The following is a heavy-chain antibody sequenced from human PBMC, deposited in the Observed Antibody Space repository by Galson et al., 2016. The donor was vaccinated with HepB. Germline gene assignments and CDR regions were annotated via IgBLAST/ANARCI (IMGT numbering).Heavy chain of an antibody. CDR2: INPRSGVT. D-gene: IGHD6-13*01. J-gene: IGHJ4*02. CDR3: AKEVGYRNTWYPFDY. V-gene: IGHV1-2*06. CDR1: GYIFTDFY. Sequence: SVKVSCKVSGYIFTDFYMHWVRQAPGQGLEWMGRINPRSGVTSYAQEFEGRVTMTRDTSITTFYMDLSGLRSDDTAVYYCAKEVGYRNTWYPFDYWGQGSLVTVSS.